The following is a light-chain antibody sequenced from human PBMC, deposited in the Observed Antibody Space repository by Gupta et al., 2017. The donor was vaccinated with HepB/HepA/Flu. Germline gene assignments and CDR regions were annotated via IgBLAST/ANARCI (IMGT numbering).Light chain of an antibody. CDR1: SSNIGAGYD. J-gene: IGLJ2*01. Sequence: QSVLTQPPSVSGAPGQRVTISCTGSSSNIGAGYDVHWYQQLPGTAPKPLIYGNSNRPSGVPDRFSGSKSGTSASLAITGLQAEDEADYYCQSYDSSLSLVVGGGTKLTVL. V-gene: IGLV1-40*01. CDR2: GNS. CDR3: QSYDSSLSLV.